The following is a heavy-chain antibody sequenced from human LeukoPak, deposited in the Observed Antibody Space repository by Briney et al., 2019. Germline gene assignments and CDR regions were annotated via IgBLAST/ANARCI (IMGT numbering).Heavy chain of an antibody. J-gene: IGHJ5*02. CDR1: GGSISSYY. CDR3: ARLGYYSSTSCYAPGNWFDP. D-gene: IGHD2-2*01. CDR2: IYYSGST. V-gene: IGHV4-59*08. Sequence: SETLSLTCTVSGGSISSYYWSWIRQPPGKGLEWIGYIYYSGSTNYNPSLKSRVTISVDTSKNQFSLKLSSVTAADTAVYYCARLGYYSSTSCYAPGNWFDPWGQGTLVTVSS.